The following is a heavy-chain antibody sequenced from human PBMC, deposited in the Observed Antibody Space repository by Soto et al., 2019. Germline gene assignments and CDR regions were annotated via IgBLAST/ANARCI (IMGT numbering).Heavy chain of an antibody. V-gene: IGHV1-2*04. CDR1: GYTFTGYY. J-gene: IGHJ4*02. CDR3: ARDSPLGYCSGGSCYSLAFDY. CDR2: INPNSGGT. Sequence: ASVKVSCKASGYTFTGYYMHWVRQAPGQGLEWMGWINPNSGGTNYAQKFQGWVTMTRDTSISTAYMGLSRLRSDDTAVYYCARDSPLGYCSGGSCYSLAFDYWGQGTLVTVSS. D-gene: IGHD2-15*01.